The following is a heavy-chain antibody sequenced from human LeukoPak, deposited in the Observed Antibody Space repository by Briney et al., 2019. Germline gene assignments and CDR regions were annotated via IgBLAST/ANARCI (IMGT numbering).Heavy chain of an antibody. CDR1: GFTFSDYY. CDR3: ARDLAMAGRDLDY. V-gene: IGHV3-11*01. Sequence: GGSLRLSCAASGFTFSDYYMSWIRQAPGKGLERVSYISSSGSTIYYADSVKGRFTISRDNAKNSLYLQMNSLRAEDKALYYCARDLAMAGRDLDYWGQGTLVTVSS. J-gene: IGHJ4*02. CDR2: ISSSGSTI. D-gene: IGHD6-19*01.